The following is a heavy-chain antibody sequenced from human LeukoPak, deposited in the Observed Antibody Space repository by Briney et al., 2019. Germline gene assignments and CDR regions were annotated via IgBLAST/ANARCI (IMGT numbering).Heavy chain of an antibody. CDR2: ISYDGSDK. CDR1: TFALSRYA. J-gene: IGHJ6*02. V-gene: IGHV3-30*04. CDR3: ARGGTEIYYYYYGMVV. Sequence: GGSLRLSCAASTFALSRYAMHWVRQAPGRGLEWVGVISYDGSDKFYADSVKGRFTISRDNSKNTLYLQMNSLRPEDTAVYYCARGGTEIYYYYYGMVVWGRGTTVTVSS. D-gene: IGHD5-24*01.